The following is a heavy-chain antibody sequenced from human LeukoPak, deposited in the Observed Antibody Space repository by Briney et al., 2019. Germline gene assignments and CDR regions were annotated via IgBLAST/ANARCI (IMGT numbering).Heavy chain of an antibody. CDR3: AGNAADHYYYYYGMDV. V-gene: IGHV1-69*01. Sequence: ASVKVSCKSSGCTFSSYPISWLRQAPGQGLEWMGGILPIFGTVNYAQKFQGRVTIAADESTSTAYMELSSLRSEDTAVYYSAGNAADHYYYYYGMDVLGKGSTVTVSS. D-gene: IGHD6-25*01. CDR1: GCTFSSYP. CDR2: ILPIFGTV. J-gene: IGHJ6*04.